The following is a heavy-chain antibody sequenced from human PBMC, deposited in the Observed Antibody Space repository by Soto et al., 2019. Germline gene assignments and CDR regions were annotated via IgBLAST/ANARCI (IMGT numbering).Heavy chain of an antibody. V-gene: IGHV3-7*01. D-gene: IGHD3-10*01. J-gene: IGHJ4*02. Sequence: GGSLRLSCAASGFTFSSYWMSWVRQAPGKGLEWVANIKQDGSEKYYVDSVKGRFTISRDNAKNSLYLQMNSLRAEDTAVYYCARDRGVIITEQYYFDYWGQGTQDTVSS. CDR1: GFTFSSYW. CDR2: IKQDGSEK. CDR3: ARDRGVIITEQYYFDY.